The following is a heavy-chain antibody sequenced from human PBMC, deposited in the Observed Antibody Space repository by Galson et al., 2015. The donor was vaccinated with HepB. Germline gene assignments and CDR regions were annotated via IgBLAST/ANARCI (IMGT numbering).Heavy chain of an antibody. CDR3: ARAGGGARANDY. Sequence: SCKASGYTFTGYYMRWVRQAPGQGLEWMGWINPNSGGTNYAQKFQGRVTMTRDTSISTAYMELSRLRSDDTAVYYCARAGGGARANDYWGQGTLVTVSS. CDR1: GYTFTGYY. J-gene: IGHJ4*02. D-gene: IGHD2-21*01. V-gene: IGHV1-2*02. CDR2: INPNSGGT.